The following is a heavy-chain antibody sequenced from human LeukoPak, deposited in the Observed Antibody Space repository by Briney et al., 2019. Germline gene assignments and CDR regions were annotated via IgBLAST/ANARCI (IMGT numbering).Heavy chain of an antibody. J-gene: IGHJ4*02. CDR3: ARPQYYDDSSGYPVDY. D-gene: IGHD3-22*01. CDR2: ISYDGSNK. V-gene: IGHV3-30-3*01. CDR1: GFTFSSYA. Sequence: PGGSLRLSCAASGFTFSSYAMHWVRQAPGKGLEWVAVISYDGSNKYYADSVKGRFTISRDNSKNTLYLQMNSLRAEDTAVYYCARPQYYDDSSGYPVDYWGQGTLVTVSS.